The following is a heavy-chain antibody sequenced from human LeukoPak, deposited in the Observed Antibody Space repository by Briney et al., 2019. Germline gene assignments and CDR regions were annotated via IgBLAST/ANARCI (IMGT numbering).Heavy chain of an antibody. CDR3: ARGRVLLWFGELFRWFDP. CDR1: GGSFSGYY. D-gene: IGHD3-10*01. J-gene: IGHJ5*02. V-gene: IGHV4-34*01. Sequence: PSETLSLTCAVYGGSFSGYYWSWIRQPPGKGLEWIGEINHSGSTNYNPSLKSRVTISVDTSKNQFSLKLSSVTAADTAVYYCARGRVLLWFGELFRWFDPWGQGTLVTVSS. CDR2: INHSGST.